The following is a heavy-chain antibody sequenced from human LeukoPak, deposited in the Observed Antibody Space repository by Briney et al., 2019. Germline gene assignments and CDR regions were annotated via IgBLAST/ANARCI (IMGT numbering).Heavy chain of an antibody. Sequence: SETLSLTYTVSGGSISSGSYYWSWIRQPAGKGLEWIGRIYTSGSTNYNPSLKGRVTISVDTSKNQFSLKLSSVTAADTAVYYCARDLGAPYAFDIWGQGTMVTVSS. D-gene: IGHD1-26*01. CDR3: ARDLGAPYAFDI. V-gene: IGHV4-61*02. CDR1: GGSISSGSYY. J-gene: IGHJ3*02. CDR2: IYTSGST.